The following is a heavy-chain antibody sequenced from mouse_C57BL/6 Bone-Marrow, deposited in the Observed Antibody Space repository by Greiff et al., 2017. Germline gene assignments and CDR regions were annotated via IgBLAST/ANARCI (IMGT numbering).Heavy chain of an antibody. V-gene: IGHV14-1*01. D-gene: IGHD1-1*01. CDR3: TTAAFYGSSPSYFDY. Sequence: EVQLQQSGAELVRPGASVKLSCTASGFNIKDYYMHWVKQRPEQGLVWIGRIDPEDGDTEYAPKFQGKDTMTAETSSNTAYLQLSSLTSEDPAVYYVTTAAFYGSSPSYFDYWGQGTTLTVSS. CDR1: GFNIKDYY. J-gene: IGHJ2*01. CDR2: IDPEDGDT.